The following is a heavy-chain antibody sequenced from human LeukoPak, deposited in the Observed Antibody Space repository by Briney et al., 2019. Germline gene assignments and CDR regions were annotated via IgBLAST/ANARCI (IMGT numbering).Heavy chain of an antibody. CDR3: ARDQWGHCSSTSCYSYYYYMDV. Sequence: PSETLSLTCTVPGGSISSYYWSWIRQPAGKGLEWIGRIYTSGSTNYNPSPKSRVTMSVDTSKNQFSLKLSSVTAADTAVYYCARDQWGHCSSTSCYSYYYYMDVWGKGTTVTVSS. J-gene: IGHJ6*03. V-gene: IGHV4-4*07. D-gene: IGHD2-2*02. CDR2: IYTSGST. CDR1: GGSISSYY.